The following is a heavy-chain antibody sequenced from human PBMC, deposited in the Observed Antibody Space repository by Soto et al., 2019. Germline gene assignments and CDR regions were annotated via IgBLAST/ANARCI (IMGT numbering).Heavy chain of an antibody. CDR1: GFTFSSYS. D-gene: IGHD2-21*01. V-gene: IGHV3-21*01. Sequence: EVQLVESGGGLVKPGGSLRLSCAASGFTFSSYSMNWVRQAPGKGLEWVSSISSSSSYIYYADSVKGRFTISRDNAKNSLYLQMNSLRAEDTAVYYCARDRCGGDCYLTYWGQGTLVTVSS. J-gene: IGHJ4*02. CDR2: ISSSSSYI. CDR3: ARDRCGGDCYLTY.